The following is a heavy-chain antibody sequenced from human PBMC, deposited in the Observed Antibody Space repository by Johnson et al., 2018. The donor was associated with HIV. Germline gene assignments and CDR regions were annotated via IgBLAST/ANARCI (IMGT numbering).Heavy chain of an antibody. J-gene: IGHJ3*02. V-gene: IGHV3-30-3*01. CDR2: ISYDGSNK. CDR1: GFTFSSYA. Sequence: QVQLVESGGGVVQPGGSLRLSCAASGFTFSSYAMHWVRQAPGKGLEWVAVISYDGSNKYYAASVKGRFTISRDTSKNSLYLQMNSLRVEDTAIYYCARASKVLSSGWSRGAFDIWGQGTMVTVSS. D-gene: IGHD6-19*01. CDR3: ARASKVLSSGWSRGAFDI.